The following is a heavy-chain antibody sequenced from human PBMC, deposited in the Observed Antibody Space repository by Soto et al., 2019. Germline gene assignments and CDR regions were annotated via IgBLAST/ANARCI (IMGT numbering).Heavy chain of an antibody. CDR1: GGSFSGYY. D-gene: IGHD3-10*01. CDR3: ARGKRITMVRGVTSYGMDV. Sequence: SETLSLTCAVYGGSFSGYYWSWIRQPPGKGLEWIGEINHSGSTNYNPSLKSRATISVDTSKNQFSLKLSSVTAADTAVYYCARGKRITMVRGVTSYGMDVWGQGTTVTVSS. J-gene: IGHJ6*02. CDR2: INHSGST. V-gene: IGHV4-34*01.